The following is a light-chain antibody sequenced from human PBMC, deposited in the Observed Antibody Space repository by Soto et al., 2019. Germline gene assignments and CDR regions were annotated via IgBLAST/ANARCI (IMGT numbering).Light chain of an antibody. CDR1: RSNIGGNS. CDR3: GSWDSSLSAYV. V-gene: IGLV1-51*01. CDR2: DDN. Sequence: QSVLTQRPSVSAAPGQKVNISCSGRRSNIGGNSVSWYQQLPGTAPKLLIYDDNKRPSGIPDRFSGTKSGTSATLGITGFQTEDEADYYCGSWDSSLSAYVVGTGTKVTVL. J-gene: IGLJ1*01.